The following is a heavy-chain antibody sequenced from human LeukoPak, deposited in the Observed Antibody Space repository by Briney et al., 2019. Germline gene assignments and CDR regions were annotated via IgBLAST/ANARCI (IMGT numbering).Heavy chain of an antibody. CDR3: AREVTPYY. V-gene: IGHV3-7*01. D-gene: IGHD2-21*02. Sequence: GGSLRLSCAASGFTFTNNFMSWVRQVPGKGLEWVANIKQDGSETTYADSVRGRFTIFRDNAKDSVYLQMNSLRAEDTAVYYCAREVTPYYWGQGTLVTVSS. CDR2: IKQDGSET. CDR1: GFTFTNNF. J-gene: IGHJ4*02.